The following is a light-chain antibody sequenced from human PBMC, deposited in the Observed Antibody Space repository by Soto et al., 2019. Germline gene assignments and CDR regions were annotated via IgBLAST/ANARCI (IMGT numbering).Light chain of an antibody. Sequence: EIVLTQSPGTLSLSPGDRATLSCRAIQTVSNNYLAWCQQKPGQAPRLLIYAASSRATGIPDRFSGSGSGTDFTLTISRLEPEDFAVYYCQQYGSSPAITFGQGTRLEIK. CDR3: QQYGSSPAIT. CDR2: AAS. J-gene: IGKJ5*01. CDR1: QTVSNNY. V-gene: IGKV3-20*01.